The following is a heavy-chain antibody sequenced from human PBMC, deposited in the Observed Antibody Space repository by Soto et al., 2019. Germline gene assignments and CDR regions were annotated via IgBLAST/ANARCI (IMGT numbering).Heavy chain of an antibody. D-gene: IGHD1-26*01. CDR1: ESTVRRDW. V-gene: IGHV3-7*04. Sequence: EVHLVESGGDLVQTGGSLRLSCTIYESTVRRDWMNWVRQAPGKGLEWVAHINQDGSEKYYVDSVKGRFTISRDNANNLLSLQMNSLGAGDTAMYYCSGGVGDAFWGQGTLVTVSS. CDR3: SGGVGDAF. J-gene: IGHJ4*02. CDR2: INQDGSEK.